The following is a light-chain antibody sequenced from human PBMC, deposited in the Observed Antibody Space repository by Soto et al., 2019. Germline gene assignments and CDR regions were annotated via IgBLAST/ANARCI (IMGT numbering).Light chain of an antibody. CDR1: QSVSGW. CDR2: DAS. CDR3: QQYHTSSIT. Sequence: DIPLTPSPSTQSASCGDPVTLTCWASQSVSGWLAWYQQKPGKAPNLLIYDASTLERGVPSRFSGTGSGTEFTLTIDRLQPDDFATYYCQQYHTSSITFGQGTRLEIK. J-gene: IGKJ5*01. V-gene: IGKV1-5*01.